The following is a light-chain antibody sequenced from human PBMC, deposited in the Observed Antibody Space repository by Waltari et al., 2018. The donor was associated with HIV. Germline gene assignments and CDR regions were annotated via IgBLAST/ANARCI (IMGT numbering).Light chain of an antibody. Sequence: DIVITQSPDSLGVSLGERATIHRKSSQNILFSSNNKNYLAWYQQKPGQPPKLLIYWASTRESGVPDRFSGSASGTNFSLAISSFQTEDVAVYYCQQYHSIPFTFGQGTKL. CDR3: QQYHSIPFT. J-gene: IGKJ2*01. CDR2: WAS. CDR1: QNILFSSNNKNY. V-gene: IGKV4-1*01.